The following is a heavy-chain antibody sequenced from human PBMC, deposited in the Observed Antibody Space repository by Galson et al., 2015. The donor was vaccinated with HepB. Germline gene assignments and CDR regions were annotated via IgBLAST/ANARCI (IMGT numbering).Heavy chain of an antibody. CDR2: INTNTGNP. J-gene: IGHJ5*02. D-gene: IGHD3-9*01. CDR1: GYTFTSYA. CDR3: ARDLGPNYDILTGYYIGGYNWFDP. Sequence: SVKVSCKASGYTFTSYAMNWVRQAPGQGLEWMGWINTNTGNPTYAQGFTGRFVFSLDTSVSTAYLQISSLKAEDTAVYYCARDLGPNYDILTGYYIGGYNWFDPWGQGTLVTVSS. V-gene: IGHV7-4-1*02.